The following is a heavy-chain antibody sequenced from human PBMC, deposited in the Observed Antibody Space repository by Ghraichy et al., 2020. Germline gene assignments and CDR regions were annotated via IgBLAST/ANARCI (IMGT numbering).Heavy chain of an antibody. D-gene: IGHD2-21*01. V-gene: IGHV3-23*01. Sequence: GGSLRLSCAASGFSFYPNTMTWVRQAPGKGLEWVSAITGGGGTTFYADSVRGQFTMSRDTSKSTLYLQMTSLRADDTAVYYCARRYCGGGCKHFDSWGQGTLVTVSS. CDR2: ITGGGGTT. J-gene: IGHJ4*02. CDR3: ARRYCGGGCKHFDS. CDR1: GFSFYPNT.